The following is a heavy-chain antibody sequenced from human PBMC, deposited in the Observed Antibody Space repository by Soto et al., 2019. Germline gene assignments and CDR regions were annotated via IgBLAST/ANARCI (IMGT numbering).Heavy chain of an antibody. CDR3: ARGRVATITEFDY. CDR2: IIPILGIA. V-gene: IGHV1-69*02. CDR1: GGTFSSYT. D-gene: IGHD5-12*01. J-gene: IGHJ4*02. Sequence: SVKVSCKASGGTFSSYTISWVRQAPGQGLEWMGRIIPILGIANYAQKFQGRVTITADKSTSTAYMELSSLRSEDTAVYYCARGRVATITEFDYWGQGTLVTVSS.